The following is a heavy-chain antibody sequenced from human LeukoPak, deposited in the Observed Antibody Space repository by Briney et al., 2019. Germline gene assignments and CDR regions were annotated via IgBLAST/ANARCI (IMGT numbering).Heavy chain of an antibody. V-gene: IGHV1-46*01. CDR2: IYPRDGST. Sequence: ASVKVSCKASGYTFTNNYLHWVRQAPGQGLEWMGMIYPRDGSTSYAQNFQGRVTVTRDTSTTTVHMELRGLRSEDTAVYYCARDQEGLDYWGQGTVVTVSS. J-gene: IGHJ4*02. CDR3: ARDQEGLDY. CDR1: GYTFTNNY.